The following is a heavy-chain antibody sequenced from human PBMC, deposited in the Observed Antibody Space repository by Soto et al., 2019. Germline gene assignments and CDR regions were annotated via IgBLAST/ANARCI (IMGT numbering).Heavy chain of an antibody. CDR2: MNPNSGNA. V-gene: IGHV1-8*01. D-gene: IGHD4-4*01. CDR1: GYSFTGHD. Sequence: QVQLVQSGAEVRKPGASVRVSCKATGYSFTGHDINWLRQAAGQGLEWMGWMNPNSGNAGYAQKFQGRVTMTRNTTITTSYIEVTSPKSEVTAVYFCARGAYNDYSHLFAPWGQGTLVTVA. CDR3: ARGAYNDYSHLFAP. J-gene: IGHJ5*02.